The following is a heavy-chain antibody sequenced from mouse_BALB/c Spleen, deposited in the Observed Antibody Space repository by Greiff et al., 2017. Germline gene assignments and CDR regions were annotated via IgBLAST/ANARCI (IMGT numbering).Heavy chain of an antibody. CDR2: IDPENGDT. Sequence: EVQLQQSGAELVRSGASVKLSCTASGFNIKDYYMHWVKQRPEQGLEWIGWIDPENGDTEYAPKFQGKATMTADTSSNTAYLQLSSLTSEDTAVYYCARWMITNAMDYWGQGTSVTVSS. D-gene: IGHD2-4*01. J-gene: IGHJ4*01. V-gene: IGHV14-4*02. CDR3: ARWMITNAMDY. CDR1: GFNIKDYY.